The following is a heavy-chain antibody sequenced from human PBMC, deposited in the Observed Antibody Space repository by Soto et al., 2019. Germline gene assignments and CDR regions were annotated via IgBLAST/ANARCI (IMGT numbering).Heavy chain of an antibody. J-gene: IGHJ6*02. CDR1: GYTFTSYG. CDR2: ISAYNGNT. V-gene: IGHV1-18*01. D-gene: IGHD1-7*01. Sequence: QVQLVQSGAEVKKPGASVKVSCTASGYTFTSYGISWVRQAPGQGLEWIGWISAYNGNTNYAQKLQVRVTMTTDTSTRTDYMELRSLRSDDTAVYYCARDAVGITGTTRYYYGMDVWGQGTTVTVSS. CDR3: ARDAVGITGTTRYYYGMDV.